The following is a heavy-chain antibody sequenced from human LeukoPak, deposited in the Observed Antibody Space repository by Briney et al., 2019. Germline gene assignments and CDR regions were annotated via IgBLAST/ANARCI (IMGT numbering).Heavy chain of an antibody. D-gene: IGHD6-19*01. Sequence: GASVKVSCKASGYTFTGYYMHWVRQAPGQGLEWMGWINPNSGGTNYAQKFQGWVTMTRDTSISTAYMELSRLRSDDTAVYYCARDRGTIAVAGKRGNWFDPWGQGTLVTVSS. J-gene: IGHJ5*02. CDR1: GYTFTGYY. CDR3: ARDRGTIAVAGKRGNWFDP. V-gene: IGHV1-2*04. CDR2: INPNSGGT.